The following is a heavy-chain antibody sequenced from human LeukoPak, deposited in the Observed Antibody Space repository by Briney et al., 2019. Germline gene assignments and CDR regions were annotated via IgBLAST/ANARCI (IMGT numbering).Heavy chain of an antibody. J-gene: IGHJ4*02. CDR1: GFTFGDFA. Sequence: GGSLRLSCTPSGFTFGDFAMSWVRQAPGKGLEWVGFIRSKAYRGATQYAPSVKGRFTISRDDSKSVAYLQTDSLKTEDSAVYFCTSVYDTSGYYHSGIDYWGQGTLVTVSS. D-gene: IGHD3-22*01. CDR3: TSVYDTSGYYHSGIDY. CDR2: IRSKAYRGAT. V-gene: IGHV3-49*04.